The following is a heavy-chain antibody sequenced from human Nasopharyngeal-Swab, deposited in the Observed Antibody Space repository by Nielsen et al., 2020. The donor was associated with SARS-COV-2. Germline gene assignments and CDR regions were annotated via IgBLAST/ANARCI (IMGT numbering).Heavy chain of an antibody. J-gene: IGHJ4*02. CDR1: GFTFSSYA. V-gene: IGHV3-30-3*01. CDR2: ISYDGSNK. Sequence: GESLKISCAASGFTFSSYAMHWVRPAPGKGLEWVAVISYDGSNKYYADSVKGRFTISRDNSKNTLYLQMNSLRAEDTAVYYCARGESIAVAGTIATLFDYWGQGTLVTVSS. D-gene: IGHD6-19*01. CDR3: ARGESIAVAGTIATLFDY.